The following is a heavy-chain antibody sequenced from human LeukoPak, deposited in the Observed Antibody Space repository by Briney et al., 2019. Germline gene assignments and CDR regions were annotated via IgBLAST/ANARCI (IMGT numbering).Heavy chain of an antibody. V-gene: IGHV4-39*07. J-gene: IGHJ4*02. CDR3: ARDRYGSGSYGIDY. Sequence: SETLSLTCTVSGGSISSSSYYWGWIRQPPGKGLEWIGSIYYSGSTYYNPSLKSRVTISVDTSKNQFSLKLSSVTAADTAVYYCARDRYGSGSYGIDYWGRGTLVTVSS. CDR1: GGSISSSSYY. D-gene: IGHD3-10*01. CDR2: IYYSGST.